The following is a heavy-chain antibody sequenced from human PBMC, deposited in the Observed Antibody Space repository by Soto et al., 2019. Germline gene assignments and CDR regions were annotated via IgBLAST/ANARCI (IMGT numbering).Heavy chain of an antibody. CDR1: GFSLSTSGVG. V-gene: IGHV2-5*02. CDR3: AHFNEGYCSGGSCYPRFDY. Sequence: QITLKESGPTLVNPTQTLTLTCTFSGFSLSTSGVGVGWIRQPPGKALEWLALIYWDDDKRYSPSLKSRLTITKDTSKNQVVLTMTNMDPVDTATYYCAHFNEGYCSGGSCYPRFDYWGQGTLVTVSS. D-gene: IGHD2-15*01. CDR2: IYWDDDK. J-gene: IGHJ4*02.